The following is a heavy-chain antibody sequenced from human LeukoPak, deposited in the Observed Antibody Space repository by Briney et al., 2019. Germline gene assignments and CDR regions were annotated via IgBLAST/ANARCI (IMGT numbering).Heavy chain of an antibody. V-gene: IGHV6-1*01. CDR3: GRGRNSGFDY. CDR2: TYYRSKRYN. D-gene: IGHD6-19*01. CDR1: GDSFSSNSVA. Sequence: SQTLSLTCAISGDSFSSNSVAWNWIRQSPSRGLEWLGRTYYRSKRYNDYAVSVKSQITNNPDTSKKQFSLQLNSVTPEDTAVYYCGRGRNSGFDYWGQGTLVTVSS. J-gene: IGHJ4*02.